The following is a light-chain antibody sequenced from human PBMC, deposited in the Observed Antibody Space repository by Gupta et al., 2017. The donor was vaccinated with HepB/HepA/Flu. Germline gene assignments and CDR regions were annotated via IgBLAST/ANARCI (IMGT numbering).Light chain of an antibody. CDR3: QQGDTAPLT. CDR2: TTS. V-gene: IGKV1-39*01. CDR1: QSINGY. J-gene: IGKJ3*01. Sequence: DIQMTQSPSSLSASVGDRVTITCRPSQSINGYLNWYQQKPGKAPKLLLHTTSTLQSGVPSRFSGSGSGTXFTRTIXSMQPEDFATYFCQQGDTAPLTFGXGTKVDIE.